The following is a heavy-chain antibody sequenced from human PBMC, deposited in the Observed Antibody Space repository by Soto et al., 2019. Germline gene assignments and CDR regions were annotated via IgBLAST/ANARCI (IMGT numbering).Heavy chain of an antibody. CDR1: GYTFTSYA. Sequence: QVQLVQSGAEVKKPGASVKVSCKASGYTFTSYAMHWVRQAPGQRLEWMGWINAGNGNTKYSQKFQGRVTITRDTSASTAYMELSSLRSEDTAVYYCARDYGYTFRNIYFAYWGQGTLVTVSS. D-gene: IGHD5-18*01. J-gene: IGHJ4*02. CDR3: ARDYGYTFRNIYFAY. CDR2: INAGNGNT. V-gene: IGHV1-3*01.